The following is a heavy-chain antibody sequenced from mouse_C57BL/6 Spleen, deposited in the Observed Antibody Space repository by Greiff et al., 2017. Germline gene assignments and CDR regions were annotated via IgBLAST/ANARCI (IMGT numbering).Heavy chain of an antibody. J-gene: IGHJ3*01. CDR2: IYPGDGDT. CDR3: ARGGYEPAWFAY. Sequence: QVQLKQSGPELVKPGASVKISCKASGYAFSSSWMNWVKQRPGTGLEWIGRIYPGDGDTNYNGKFKGKATLTADKSSSTAYMQLSSLTSEDSAVYFCARGGYEPAWFAYWGQGTLVTVSA. V-gene: IGHV1-82*01. D-gene: IGHD2-10*02. CDR1: GYAFSSSW.